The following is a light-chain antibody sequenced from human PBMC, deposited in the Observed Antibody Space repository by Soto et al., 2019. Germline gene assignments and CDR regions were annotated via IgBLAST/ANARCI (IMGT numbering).Light chain of an antibody. J-gene: IGKJ3*01. CDR1: QSISSY. Sequence: DIPMTQSPSSLSASVGDRVTITCRASQSISSYLNWYQQKPGKAPKLLIYAASSLQSGVPSRFSGSGSGTDFTLTISSLQPEDFATYYCQQSYSTLLTFGPGIKVDIK. V-gene: IGKV1-39*01. CDR3: QQSYSTLLT. CDR2: AAS.